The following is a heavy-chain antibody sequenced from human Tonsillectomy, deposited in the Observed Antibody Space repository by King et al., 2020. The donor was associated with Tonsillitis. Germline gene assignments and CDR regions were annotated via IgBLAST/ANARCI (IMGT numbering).Heavy chain of an antibody. J-gene: IGHJ4*02. Sequence: VQLVESGGGLVKPGGSLRLSCAASGFTFSSYTMNWVRQAPGKGLEWVSSISSSSSYIYYADSVKGRFTISRDNAKNSLYLQMNSLRAEDTAVHYCARGYYYDSSGYGYWGQGTLVTVSS. D-gene: IGHD3-22*01. CDR3: ARGYYYDSSGYGY. CDR1: GFTFSSYT. CDR2: ISSSSSYI. V-gene: IGHV3-21*01.